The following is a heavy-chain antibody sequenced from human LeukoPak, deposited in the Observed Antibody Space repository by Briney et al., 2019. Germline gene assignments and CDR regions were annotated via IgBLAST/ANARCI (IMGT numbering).Heavy chain of an antibody. V-gene: IGHV1-18*01. Sequence: ASVKVSCKASGYTFTSYGISWVRQAPGQGLEWMGWMSAYNGNTNYAQKLQGRVTMTTDTSTSTAYMELRSLRSDDTAVYYCARDSPTHYDFWSGYYTSWFDPWGQGTLVTVSS. J-gene: IGHJ5*02. CDR1: GYTFTSYG. CDR3: ARDSPTHYDFWSGYYTSWFDP. D-gene: IGHD3-3*01. CDR2: MSAYNGNT.